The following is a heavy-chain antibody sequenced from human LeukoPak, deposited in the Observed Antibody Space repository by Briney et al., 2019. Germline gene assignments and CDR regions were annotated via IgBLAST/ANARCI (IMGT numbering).Heavy chain of an antibody. Sequence: AGGSLRLSCAASGFTFRSYSMNWVRQAPGKGLEWVSYISSSSSTIYYADSVKGRFTISRDNAKNSLYLQMNSLRAEDTAVYYCARGRGQLLLGGDAFDIWGQGTMVTVSS. V-gene: IGHV3-48*01. CDR3: ARGRGQLLLGGDAFDI. CDR1: GFTFRSYS. D-gene: IGHD2-2*01. J-gene: IGHJ3*02. CDR2: ISSSSSTI.